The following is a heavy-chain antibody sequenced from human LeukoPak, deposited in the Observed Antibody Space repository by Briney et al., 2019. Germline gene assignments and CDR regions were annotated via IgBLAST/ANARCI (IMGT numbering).Heavy chain of an antibody. CDR1: GFTFSSYS. J-gene: IGHJ4*02. V-gene: IGHV3-21*01. Sequence: NPGGSLRLSCAASGFTFSSYSMNWVRQAPGKGLEWVSSISSNFSYIHYADSVKGRFTISRDNAKNSLYLQMSSLRAEDTAVYYCARRNPGYSSSWYFNDYWGQGTLVTVSS. CDR3: ARRNPGYSSSWYFNDY. CDR2: ISSNFSYI. D-gene: IGHD6-13*01.